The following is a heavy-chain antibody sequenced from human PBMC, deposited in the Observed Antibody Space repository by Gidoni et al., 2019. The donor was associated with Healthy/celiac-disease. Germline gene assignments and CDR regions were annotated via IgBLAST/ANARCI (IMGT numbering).Heavy chain of an antibody. D-gene: IGHD3-3*01. V-gene: IGHV3-13*01. CDR3: ARAGDFWSGYNGMDV. Sequence: EVQLVESGGGLVQPGGSLRLSCAASGFTFSSYDMHWVRQATGKGMEWVSAIGTAGDTYYPGSVKGRFTISRENAKNSLYLQMNSLRAGDTAVYYCARAGDFWSGYNGMDVWGQGTTVTVSS. CDR2: IGTAGDT. CDR1: GFTFSSYD. J-gene: IGHJ6*02.